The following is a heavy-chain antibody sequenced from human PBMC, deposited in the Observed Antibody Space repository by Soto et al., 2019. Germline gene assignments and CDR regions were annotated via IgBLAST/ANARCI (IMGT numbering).Heavy chain of an antibody. CDR3: AIDGLDYYGLDV. CDR1: GFTLSDYY. CDR2: ISSTGGTV. V-gene: IGHV3-11*01. J-gene: IGHJ6*02. Sequence: QVQLVEPGGGLVKPGESLRLSCAASGFTLSDYYMTWVRQTPGKGLEWISYISSTGGTVNYADSVKGRFTISRDNIKNSLFLQMTSLRDEDTAVYYCAIDGLDYYGLDVWVQGTTVTVSS.